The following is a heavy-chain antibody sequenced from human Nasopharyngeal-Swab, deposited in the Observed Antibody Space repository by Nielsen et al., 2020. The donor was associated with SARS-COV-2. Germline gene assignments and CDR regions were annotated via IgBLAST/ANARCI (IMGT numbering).Heavy chain of an antibody. V-gene: IGHV1-69*13. CDR2: IIPSFSRG. CDR3: ARDVHGGSWVFDY. CDR1: GGSFSTYA. J-gene: IGHJ4*02. Sequence: SVQVSCKASGGSFSTYAFSWVRQAPAQGLEWMGGIIPSFSRGNYAQKCQYRVTITADEATSTAYMELSSLGSEDTAVYYCARDVHGGSWVFDYWGQGTLVTVSS. D-gene: IGHD2-15*01.